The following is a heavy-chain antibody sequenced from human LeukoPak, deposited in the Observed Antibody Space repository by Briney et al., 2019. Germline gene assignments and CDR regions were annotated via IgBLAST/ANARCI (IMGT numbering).Heavy chain of an antibody. CDR2: INPRNGDT. D-gene: IGHD5-18*01. V-gene: IGHV1-2*02. Sequence: ASVKVSCKASGYTFSDYYIHWVRQAPGQGLEWMAWINPRNGDTNYAQKFQGRVTMTRDTSISTAYMELTRLISDDTAVYYCARAGPRGYTSGGTFDIWGQGTMVTVSS. J-gene: IGHJ3*02. CDR3: ARAGPRGYTSGGTFDI. CDR1: GYTFSDYY.